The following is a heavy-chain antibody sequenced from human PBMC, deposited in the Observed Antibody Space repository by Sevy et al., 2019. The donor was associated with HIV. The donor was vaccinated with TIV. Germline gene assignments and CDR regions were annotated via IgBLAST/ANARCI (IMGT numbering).Heavy chain of an antibody. Sequence: SETLSLTCNVSGDSISSYFWSWFRQPPGKGLEWIGYLYYSGSIEYNPSLRSRVTISVDTPKKHFSMKLRSVTAADTAMYYCARDSAVVPRALVYWGQGTLVTVSS. CDR2: LYYSGSI. V-gene: IGHV4-59*01. J-gene: IGHJ4*02. CDR3: ARDSAVVPRALVY. D-gene: IGHD2-21*01. CDR1: GDSISSYF.